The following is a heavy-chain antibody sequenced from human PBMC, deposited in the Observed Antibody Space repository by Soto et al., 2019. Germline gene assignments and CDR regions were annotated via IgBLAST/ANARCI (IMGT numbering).Heavy chain of an antibody. CDR1: GFTFSSYS. V-gene: IGHV3-23*01. Sequence: GSLSLSCAACGFTFSSYSMSWVRQAPGKGLEWVSAISGSGGSTYYADSVKGRFTISRDNSKNTLYLQMNSLRAEDTAVYYCAKEEAAAGPSILDYWGQGTLVTASS. D-gene: IGHD6-13*01. CDR3: AKEEAAAGPSILDY. J-gene: IGHJ4*02. CDR2: ISGSGGST.